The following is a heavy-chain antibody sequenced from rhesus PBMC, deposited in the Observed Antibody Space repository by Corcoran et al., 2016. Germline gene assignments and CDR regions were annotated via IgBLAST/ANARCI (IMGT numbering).Heavy chain of an antibody. Sequence: QVQLVQSGSEVKKPGASVKLSFKASGYTFTSSSINWLRQAPGHGLEWMGRNKPSKGNTGYAQKCQGRVTMTRDTYTSTAYMELSSLRSEDTAVYYCARGGWNYYYGLDSWGQGVVVTVSS. CDR2: NKPSKGNT. J-gene: IGHJ6*01. CDR1: GYTFTSSS. V-gene: IGHV1-200*01. CDR3: ARGGWNYYYGLDS. D-gene: IGHD1-1*01.